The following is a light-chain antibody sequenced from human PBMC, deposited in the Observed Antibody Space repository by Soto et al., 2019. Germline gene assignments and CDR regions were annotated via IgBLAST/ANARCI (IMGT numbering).Light chain of an antibody. Sequence: QSALTQPPSASGFLGHSVTISCTGTSSDVGLYNFVSWYQHHPGKAPKLMIYEVNKRPSGVPDHFSGSNSGNPASLTGSGLQAEVEAEYYCSSYSGINNRPYVFGTGTQLTVL. CDR2: EVN. CDR1: SSDVGLYNF. CDR3: SSYSGINNRPYV. J-gene: IGLJ1*01. V-gene: IGLV2-8*01.